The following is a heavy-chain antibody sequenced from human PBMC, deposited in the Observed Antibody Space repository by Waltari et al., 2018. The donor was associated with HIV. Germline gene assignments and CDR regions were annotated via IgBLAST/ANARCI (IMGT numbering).Heavy chain of an antibody. CDR1: GFTFSSYW. CDR3: ARELTTVRGIWFDP. Sequence: EVQLVESGGGLVQPGGSLRLSCAASGFTFSSYWMHWVRQAPGKGLVWFSRINRDGSSTSYADAVKGRFTISRDNAKNTLYLQMNSLRAEDTAVYYCARELTTVRGIWFDPWGQGTLVTVSS. D-gene: IGHD4-17*01. J-gene: IGHJ5*02. CDR2: INRDGSST. V-gene: IGHV3-74*01.